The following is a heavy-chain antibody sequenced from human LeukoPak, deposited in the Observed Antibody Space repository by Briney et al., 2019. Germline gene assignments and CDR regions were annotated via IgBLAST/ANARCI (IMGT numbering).Heavy chain of an antibody. J-gene: IGHJ4*02. CDR2: ISSSGSTI. CDR1: GFTFSDYY. Sequence: TGGSLRLSCAASGFTFSDYYMSWIRQAPGKGLEWVSYISSSGSTIYYADSVKGRFTISRDNAKNSLYLQMNSLRAEDTAVYYCAREGKSSSWYYVDYWGQGTLVTVSS. CDR3: AREGKSSSWYYVDY. V-gene: IGHV3-11*01. D-gene: IGHD6-13*01.